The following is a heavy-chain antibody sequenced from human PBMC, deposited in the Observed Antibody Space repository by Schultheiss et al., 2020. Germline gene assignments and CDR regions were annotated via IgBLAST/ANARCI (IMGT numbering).Heavy chain of an antibody. V-gene: IGHV1-18*01. CDR2: INVGNGNT. Sequence: ASVKVSCKASGGTFSSYAISWVRQAPGQRLEWMGWINVGNGNTNYAQKLQGRVTMTTDTSTSTAYMELRSLRSDDTAVYYCARDKAVAGTVDYWGQGTLVTVSS. CDR3: ARDKAVAGTVDY. CDR1: GGTFSSYA. D-gene: IGHD6-19*01. J-gene: IGHJ4*02.